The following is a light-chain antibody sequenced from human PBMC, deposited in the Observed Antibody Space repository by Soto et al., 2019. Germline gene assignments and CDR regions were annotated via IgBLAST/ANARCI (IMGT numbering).Light chain of an antibody. Sequence: DIKLTQSPSTLSAIVGARVTLTGLASQSISSRLAWYQQKPGKAPKLLIYKASSLESGVPSRFSGSGSGTEFTLTISSLQPDDFATYYCQQYNSYLTFGQGTKVDIK. CDR1: QSISSR. V-gene: IGKV1-5*03. CDR2: KAS. CDR3: QQYNSYLT. J-gene: IGKJ1*01.